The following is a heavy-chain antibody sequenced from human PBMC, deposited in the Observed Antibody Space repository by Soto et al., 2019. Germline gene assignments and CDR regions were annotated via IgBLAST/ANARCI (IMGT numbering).Heavy chain of an antibody. CDR3: ARDPGYSYGPPDY. Sequence: GGSLRLSCAASGFTFSSYAIQWVRQAPGKGLEWVAVISNDGSNKYYEDSVKGRFTISRDNAKNSLYLQMNSLRDEDTAVYYCARDPGYSYGPPDYWGQGTLVTVSS. D-gene: IGHD5-18*01. CDR2: ISNDGSNK. V-gene: IGHV3-30-3*01. CDR1: GFTFSSYA. J-gene: IGHJ4*02.